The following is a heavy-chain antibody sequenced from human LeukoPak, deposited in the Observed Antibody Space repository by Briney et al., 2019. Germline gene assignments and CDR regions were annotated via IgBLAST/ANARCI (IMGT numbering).Heavy chain of an antibody. CDR2: FSYGGTT. CDR1: GGSIRSNNFS. V-gene: IGHV4-39*01. Sequence: SETLSLTCSVSGGSIRSNNFSWDWIRQPPGKGLEWIGSFSYGGTTYFNPSLKSRVTMSVDTSKNQFSLKVTSVTAEDTAVYYCARRTAVARTAHFDYWGQGILVTVSS. D-gene: IGHD6-19*01. J-gene: IGHJ4*02. CDR3: ARRTAVARTAHFDY.